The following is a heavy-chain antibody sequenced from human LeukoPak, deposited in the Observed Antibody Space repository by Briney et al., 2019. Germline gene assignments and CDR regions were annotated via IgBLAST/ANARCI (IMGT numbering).Heavy chain of an antibody. V-gene: IGHV4-59*01. J-gene: IGHJ4*02. D-gene: IGHD5-24*01. Sequence: PSETLSLTCNVSGDSISSYYWSWIRQPPGKGLEWIGHIYYSGSTNYNPSLKSRVTISVDTSKNQFSLKMSSVTAADTAVYYCARSRDGYNQNTPLFYSRQGTLVTVSS. CDR3: ARSRDGYNQNTPLFY. CDR1: GDSISSYY. CDR2: IYYSGST.